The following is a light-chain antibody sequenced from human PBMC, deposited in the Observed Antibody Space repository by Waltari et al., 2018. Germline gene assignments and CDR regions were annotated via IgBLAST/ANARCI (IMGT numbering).Light chain of an antibody. J-gene: IGKJ4*01. Sequence: DIQMTHSPSSLSASVGDRVTISCRASENVDNYLNWYQQKPGKAPTLLIYRTSTLQGGVPSRFSGSGSGADYTFTISSLQSEDVATYYCQHGYGTPLTFGGGTKVEIK. CDR3: QHGYGTPLT. CDR1: ENVDNY. CDR2: RTS. V-gene: IGKV1-39*01.